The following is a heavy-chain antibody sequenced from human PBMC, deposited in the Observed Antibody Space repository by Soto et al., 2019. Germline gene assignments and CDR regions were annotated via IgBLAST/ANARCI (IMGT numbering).Heavy chain of an antibody. CDR2: IYYSGST. CDR1: GGSISSGGYY. Sequence: PSETLSLTCTVSGGSISSGGYYWSWIRQHPGKGLEWIGYIYYSGSTYYNPSLKSRVTISVDTSKNQFSLKLSSVTAADTAVYYCARDILSYTSAGGDYDKNDAFDIWGQGTMVTVSS. D-gene: IGHD4-17*01. J-gene: IGHJ3*02. CDR3: ARDILSYTSAGGDYDKNDAFDI. V-gene: IGHV4-31*03.